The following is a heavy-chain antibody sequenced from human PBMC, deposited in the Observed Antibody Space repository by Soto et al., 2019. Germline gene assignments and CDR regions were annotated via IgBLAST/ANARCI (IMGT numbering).Heavy chain of an antibody. CDR2: ISYTGYT. D-gene: IGHD3-10*01. V-gene: IGHV4-61*01. CDR3: VSTYKGAD. Sequence: QVQLQESGPGLVRPSETLSLTCTVSGGSVTSGPNYWNWIRQTPGKGLEWIGYISYTGYTKYSPSLKSRVSMSKDASQNEVSLRLISVTAEDTATYYCVSTYKGADWGQGALVIVSS. J-gene: IGHJ4*02. CDR1: GGSVTSGPNY.